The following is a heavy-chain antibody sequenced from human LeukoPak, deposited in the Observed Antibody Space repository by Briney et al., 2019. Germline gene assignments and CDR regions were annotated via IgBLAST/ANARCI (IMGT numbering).Heavy chain of an antibody. CDR1: GGSISSYY. CDR2: IYYSGST. CDR3: ARVGERYDSSGYFYQRGDYFDY. V-gene: IGHV4-59*08. Sequence: SSETLSLTCTVSGGSISSYYWSWIRQPPGKGLEWIGYIYYSGSTNYNPSLKSRVTISVDTSKNQFSLKLSSVTAADTAIYYCARVGERYDSSGYFYQRGDYFDYWGQGTLVTVSS. D-gene: IGHD3-22*01. J-gene: IGHJ4*02.